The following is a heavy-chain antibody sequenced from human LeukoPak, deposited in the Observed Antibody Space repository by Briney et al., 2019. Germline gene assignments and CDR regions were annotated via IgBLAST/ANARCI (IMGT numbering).Heavy chain of an antibody. CDR2: IKQDGSEK. CDR1: GFTFSSYW. V-gene: IGHV3-7*01. D-gene: IGHD1-26*01. CDR3: ARGIVGATAYFDY. J-gene: IGHJ4*02. Sequence: GGSPRLSCAASGFTFSSYWMSWVRQAPGKGLEWVANIKQDGSEKYYVDSVKGRFTISRDNAKNSLYLQMNSLRAEGTAVYYCARGIVGATAYFDYWGQGTLVTVSS.